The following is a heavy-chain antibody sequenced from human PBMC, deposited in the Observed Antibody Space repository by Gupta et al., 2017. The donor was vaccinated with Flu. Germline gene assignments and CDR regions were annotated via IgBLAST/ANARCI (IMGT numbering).Heavy chain of an antibody. V-gene: IGHV3-74*01. Sequence: EVQLVESGGGLVQPGGSLRLSCAASGFTFSYYWMPWVRQVPGKGLVCVSRINTDGRSTSYADSVKGRFTISRDNAKNTLYLQMNSLRVEDTAVYYCGRGSNGWNGFDIWGQGTLVSVSS. CDR3: GRGSNGWNGFDI. J-gene: IGHJ4*02. D-gene: IGHD6-19*01. CDR1: GFTFSYYW. CDR2: INTDGRST.